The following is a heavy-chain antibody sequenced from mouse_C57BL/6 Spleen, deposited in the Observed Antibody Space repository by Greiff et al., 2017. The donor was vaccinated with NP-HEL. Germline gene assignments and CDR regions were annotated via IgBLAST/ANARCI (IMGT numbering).Heavy chain of an antibody. Sequence: QVQLQQPGAELVMPGASVKLSCKASGYTFTSYWMHWVKQRPGQGLEWIGEIDPSDSYTNYNQKFKGKSTLTVDKSSSTAYMQLSSLTSEDSAVYYCARYDDYDWCAYWGQGTLVTVSA. V-gene: IGHV1-69*01. CDR2: IDPSDSYT. J-gene: IGHJ3*01. CDR3: ARYDDYDWCAY. CDR1: GYTFTSYW. D-gene: IGHD2-4*01.